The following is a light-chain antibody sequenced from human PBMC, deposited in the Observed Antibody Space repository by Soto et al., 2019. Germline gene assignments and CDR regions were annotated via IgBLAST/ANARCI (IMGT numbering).Light chain of an antibody. CDR3: QKYNSRGT. V-gene: IGKV1-5*01. CDR2: DAS. J-gene: IGKJ1*01. Sequence: DIQMTQSPSTLSASVGDRVTITCRASQSISSWLAWYQQKPGKAPKLLIYDASSLESGVPSRFSGSGSGTEFSLTFSSLQPDDFATYYCQKYNSRGTFGKGTKVNIK. CDR1: QSISSW.